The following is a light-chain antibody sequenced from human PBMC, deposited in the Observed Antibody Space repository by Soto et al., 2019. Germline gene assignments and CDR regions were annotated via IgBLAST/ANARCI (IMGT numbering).Light chain of an antibody. CDR3: QQYGRSPGLLT. V-gene: IGKV3-20*01. CDR2: DAS. J-gene: IGKJ3*01. CDR1: QSVTSTY. Sequence: EVVLTQSPGTLSLSPGERVTLSCRASQSVTSTYLAWYQQKPGQAPRLLIYDASTRATGIPDRFSGSGSGTHFTLTINRLEPEDFAVYYCQQYGRSPGLLTFGPGTKVDIK.